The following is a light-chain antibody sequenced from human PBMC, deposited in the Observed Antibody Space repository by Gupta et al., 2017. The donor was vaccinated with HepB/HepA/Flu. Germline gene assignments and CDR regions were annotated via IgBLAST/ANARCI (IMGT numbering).Light chain of an antibody. V-gene: IGKV1-39*01. CDR3: QQSYSNPPYT. CDR2: AAS. CDR1: QSISSY. J-gene: IGKJ2*01. Sequence: DIQMTQSPSSLSASVGDRVTITCRASQSISSYLNWYQQKPGKAPKLLIYAASSLQSGVPSRFSGSGSGKDLTLTISSRQQEDFATYYCQQSYSNPPYTFGQGTXMEIK.